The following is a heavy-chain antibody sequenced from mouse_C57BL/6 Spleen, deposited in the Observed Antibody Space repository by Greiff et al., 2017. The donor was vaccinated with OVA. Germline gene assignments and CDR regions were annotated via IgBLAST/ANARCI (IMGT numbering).Heavy chain of an antibody. V-gene: IGHV1-69*01. J-gene: IGHJ2*01. CDR2: IDPSDSYT. Sequence: QVQLKQPGAELVMPGASVKLSCKASGYTFTSYWMHWVKQRPGQGLEWIGEIDPSDSYTNYNQKFKGKSTLTVDKSSSTAYMQLSSLTSEDSAVYYCARRGGSVFDYWGQGTTLTVSS. CDR3: ARRGGSVFDY. CDR1: GYTFTSYW. D-gene: IGHD3-2*02.